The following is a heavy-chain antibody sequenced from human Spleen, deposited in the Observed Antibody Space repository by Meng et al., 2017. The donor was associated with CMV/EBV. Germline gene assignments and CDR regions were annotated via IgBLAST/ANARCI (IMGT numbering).Heavy chain of an antibody. J-gene: IGHJ6*02. CDR2: IYSGGTT. CDR1: GFSVSNNY. D-gene: IGHD6-25*01. V-gene: IGHV3-66*02. CDR3: ATRSGYDFDYYYYGLDV. Sequence: GGSLRLSCGASGFSVSNNYMSWVRQAPGKGLEWVSIIYSGGTTYYADSVKGRFTISRDHSKNTLNLQMNSLRVEDTAVYYCATRSGYDFDYYYYGLDVWGQGTTVTVSS.